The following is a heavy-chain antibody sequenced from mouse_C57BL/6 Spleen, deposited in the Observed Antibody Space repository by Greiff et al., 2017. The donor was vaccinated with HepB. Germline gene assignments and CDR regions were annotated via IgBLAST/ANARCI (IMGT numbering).Heavy chain of an antibody. D-gene: IGHD2-3*01. Sequence: QVQLKQSGAELVRPGTSVKVSCKASGYSFTNYLIEWVKQTPGQGLAWIGVINPGSGGTNYTEKFKGPATLTVDKASSTAYMQLSRLTSEDAAVYFCAREGEDGPLYWGQGTSVTVSS. V-gene: IGHV1-54*01. J-gene: IGHJ4*01. CDR2: INPGSGGT. CDR3: AREGEDGPLY. CDR1: GYSFTNYL.